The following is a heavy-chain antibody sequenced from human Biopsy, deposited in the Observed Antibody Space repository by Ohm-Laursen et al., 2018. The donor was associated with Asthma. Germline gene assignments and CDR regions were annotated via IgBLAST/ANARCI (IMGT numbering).Heavy chain of an antibody. CDR3: ARAQSYGDIYYGLDV. V-gene: IGHV4-30-4*01. CDR2: IFYSGST. D-gene: IGHD2-21*02. CDR1: GGSISSGGCL. Sequence: TLSLTCTVSGGSISSGGCLWSWIRQPPGKGLEWIGFIFYSGSTFYNPSLRSRITISVDTSKRQFSLSLRSVTVADTAVYFCARAQSYGDIYYGLDVWGQGTAVTVSS. J-gene: IGHJ6*02.